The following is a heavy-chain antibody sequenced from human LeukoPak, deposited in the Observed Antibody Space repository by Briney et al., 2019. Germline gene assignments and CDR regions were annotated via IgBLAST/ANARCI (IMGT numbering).Heavy chain of an antibody. CDR1: GYTFTSYG. J-gene: IGHJ4*02. D-gene: IGHD3-9*01. CDR3: ARRDILTGYYMFDY. CDR2: ISAYNGNT. Sequence: ASVKVSCKASGYTFTSYGISWVRQAPGQGLEWMGWISAYNGNTNYAQKLQGRVTMTTDTSTSTAYMELRSLRSDDTAVYYCARRDILTGYYMFDYWGQGTLVRVSS. V-gene: IGHV1-18*01.